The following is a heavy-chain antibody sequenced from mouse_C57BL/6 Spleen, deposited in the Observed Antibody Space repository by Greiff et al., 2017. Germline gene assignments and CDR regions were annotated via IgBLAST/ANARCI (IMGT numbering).Heavy chain of an antibody. Sequence: EVKLVESGGGLVKPGGSLKLSCAASGFTFSSYAMSWVRQTPEKRLEWVATISDGGSYTYYPDNVKGRFTISRDNAKNNLYLQMSHLKSEDTAMYYCARGWGYDGYYGYWGKGTTLTVSS. CDR1: GFTFSSYA. CDR2: ISDGGSYT. CDR3: ARGWGYDGYYGY. D-gene: IGHD2-3*01. J-gene: IGHJ2*01. V-gene: IGHV5-4*03.